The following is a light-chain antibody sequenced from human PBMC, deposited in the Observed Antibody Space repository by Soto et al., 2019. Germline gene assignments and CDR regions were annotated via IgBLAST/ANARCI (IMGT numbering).Light chain of an antibody. CDR3: RSYTSSSTCI. V-gene: IGLV2-14*01. J-gene: IGLJ1*01. CDR2: DVS. CDR1: SSDVGGYNY. Sequence: QSVLTQPASVSGSPGQSITISCTGTSSDVGGYNYVSWYQQHPGKAPKLMIYDVSNRPSGVSNRFSGSKSGNTASLTISGLQAEDEADYYCRSYTSSSTCIFGTGNKVTVL.